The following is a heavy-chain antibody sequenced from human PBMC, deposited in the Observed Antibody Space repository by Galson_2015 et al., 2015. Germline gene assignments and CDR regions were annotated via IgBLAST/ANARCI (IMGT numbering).Heavy chain of an antibody. CDR2: TSGRSAFI. V-gene: IGHV3-21*01. CDR1: EFPFSSYT. CDR3: TRHLGIGSGSPEF. D-gene: IGHD7-27*01. Sequence: SLRLSCAASEFPFSSYTMKWVRQAPGKGVQRVSSTSGRSAFIFALYSVKGRFTISRETAKNSLSLQMHSLRGVDTAVYYCTRHLGIGSGSPEFWGQGTLVAVSS. J-gene: IGHJ4*02.